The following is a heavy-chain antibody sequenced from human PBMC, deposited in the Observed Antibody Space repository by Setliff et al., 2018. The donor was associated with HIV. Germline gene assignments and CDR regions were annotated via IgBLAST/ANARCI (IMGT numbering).Heavy chain of an antibody. CDR1: GYTFTSYG. CDR3: ARTETLWFGESQDY. D-gene: IGHD3-10*01. V-gene: IGHV1-69*06. J-gene: IGHJ4*02. Sequence: GASVKVSCKASGYTFTSYGISWVRQAPGQGLEWMGRIIPVFGSPTYAQKFEGRVTLTADKSTSTAYMELRSLTLEDTAVYFCARTETLWFGESQDYWGQGTLVTV. CDR2: IIPVFGSP.